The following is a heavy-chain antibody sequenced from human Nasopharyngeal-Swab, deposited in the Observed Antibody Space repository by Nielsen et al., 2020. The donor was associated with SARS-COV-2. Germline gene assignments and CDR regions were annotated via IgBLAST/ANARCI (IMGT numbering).Heavy chain of an antibody. CDR3: THGDTAMVTGASY. J-gene: IGHJ4*02. CDR1: GFTFSGPA. CDR2: IRSKANSYAT. D-gene: IGHD5-18*01. Sequence: GESLKISCAASGFTFSGPAMHWVRQASGKGLEWVGRIRSKANSYATAYAASVKGRFTISRDDSKNTAYLQMNSLKTEDTAVYYCTHGDTAMVTGASYWGQGTLVTVSS. V-gene: IGHV3-73*01.